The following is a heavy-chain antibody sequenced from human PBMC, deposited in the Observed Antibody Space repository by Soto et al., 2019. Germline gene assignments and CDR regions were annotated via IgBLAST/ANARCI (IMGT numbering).Heavy chain of an antibody. D-gene: IGHD3-10*01. CDR3: ARWGRDMDV. CDR1: GFNFSSYG. V-gene: IGHV3-33*01. CDR2: IWYHGRSQ. J-gene: IGHJ6*02. Sequence: TGGSLRLSCAATGFNFSSYGMHWVRQAPGKGLEWVAVIWYHGRSQFYADSVQGRFTISRDNSKNTLYLHMNSLRAEDTTVYYCARWGRDMDVWGQGTTVTVSS.